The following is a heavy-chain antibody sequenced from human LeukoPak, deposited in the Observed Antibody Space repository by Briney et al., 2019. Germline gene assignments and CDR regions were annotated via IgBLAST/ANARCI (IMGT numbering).Heavy chain of an antibody. D-gene: IGHD6-6*01. Sequence: MGRIIPILGIANYAQKFQGRVTITADKSTSTAYMELSSLRSEDTAVYYCARGIRSYSTPSDWGQGTLVTVSS. CDR3: ARGIRSYSTPSD. CDR2: IIPILGIA. J-gene: IGHJ4*02. V-gene: IGHV1-69*02.